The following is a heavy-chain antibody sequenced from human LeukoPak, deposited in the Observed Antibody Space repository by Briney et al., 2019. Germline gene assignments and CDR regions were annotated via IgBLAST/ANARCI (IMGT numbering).Heavy chain of an antibody. Sequence: GGSLRLSCAASGFTVSSNHMSWVRQAPGKGLEWVSAISGSGGSTYYADSVKGRFTISRANSKNTLYLQMNSLRAGDTAVYYCAKAHSGSYPGAFDIWGQGTMVTVSS. J-gene: IGHJ3*02. CDR3: AKAHSGSYPGAFDI. V-gene: IGHV3-23*01. D-gene: IGHD1-26*01. CDR1: GFTVSSNH. CDR2: ISGSGGST.